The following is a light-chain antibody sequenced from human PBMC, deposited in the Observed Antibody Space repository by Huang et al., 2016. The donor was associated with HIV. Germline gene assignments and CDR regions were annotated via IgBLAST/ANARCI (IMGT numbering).Light chain of an antibody. CDR2: WAS. V-gene: IGKV4-1*01. CDR1: QSVLYSSNNKYF. J-gene: IGKJ2*01. Sequence: DIVMTQSPDSLAVSLGERATINCKSSQSVLYSSNNKYFLAWYQQKPGQRPKLLIYWASTRQSGVPNRFSGSGSGTDFTLTISSLQAEDVAFYYCQQYYSIPRTFGQGTKLEI. CDR3: QQYYSIPRT.